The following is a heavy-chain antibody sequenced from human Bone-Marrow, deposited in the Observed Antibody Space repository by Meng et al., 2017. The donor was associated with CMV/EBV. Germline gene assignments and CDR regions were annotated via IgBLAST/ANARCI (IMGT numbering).Heavy chain of an antibody. D-gene: IGHD5-12*01. J-gene: IGHJ4*02. CDR1: GFTFDDYA. Sequence: GGSLRLSCVASGFTFDDYAMHWVRQAPGKGLEWVSGITWNSGNIEYADSVKGRFTISRDNAKNSLYLQMNSLRAEDTALYYCARGGWLRFSDYWGQGTLVTVSS. CDR2: ITWNSGNI. V-gene: IGHV3-9*01. CDR3: ARGGWLRFSDY.